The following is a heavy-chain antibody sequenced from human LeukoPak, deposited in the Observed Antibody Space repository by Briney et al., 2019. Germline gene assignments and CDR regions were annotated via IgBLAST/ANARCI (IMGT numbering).Heavy chain of an antibody. V-gene: IGHV3-48*03. D-gene: IGHD3-9*01. CDR1: GFTFSSYE. Sequence: GGSLRLSCAASGFTFSSYEMNWVRQAPGKGLEWVSYISGSGSTIYYADSVKGRFTISRDNAKNSLYLQMNSLRAEDTAVYYCARYFAPDYYYYYGMDVWGQGTTVTVSS. J-gene: IGHJ6*02. CDR2: ISGSGSTI. CDR3: ARYFAPDYYYYYGMDV.